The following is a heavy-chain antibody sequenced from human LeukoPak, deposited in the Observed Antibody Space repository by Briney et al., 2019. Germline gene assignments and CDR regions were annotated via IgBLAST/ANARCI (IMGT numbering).Heavy chain of an antibody. CDR3: ARDSLWFGENGMDV. V-gene: IGHV3-13*01. CDR1: GFTFSSYD. Sequence: GGSLRLSCAASGFTFSSYDMHWVRQATGKGLEWVSAIGTAGDTYYPGSVKGRFTISRENAKNSLYLQMNSLRAGDTAVYYCARDSLWFGENGMDVWGQGTTVTVSS. D-gene: IGHD3-10*01. CDR2: IGTAGDT. J-gene: IGHJ6*02.